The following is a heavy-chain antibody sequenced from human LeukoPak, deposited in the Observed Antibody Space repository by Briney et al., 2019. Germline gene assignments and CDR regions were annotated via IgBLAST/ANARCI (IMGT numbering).Heavy chain of an antibody. D-gene: IGHD3-22*01. V-gene: IGHV4-4*02. CDR1: GDSGDSITNNW. CDR3: ARNGYYSIDS. Sequence: SGTLSLTCVVSGDSGDSITNNWWSWVRQPPGKGLEWIGEIFHTGSTNPSLKSRVTMSVDTSKTQFSLKLSSVTAADTALYYCARNGYYSIDSWGQGTLVTVSS. J-gene: IGHJ4*02. CDR2: IFHTGST.